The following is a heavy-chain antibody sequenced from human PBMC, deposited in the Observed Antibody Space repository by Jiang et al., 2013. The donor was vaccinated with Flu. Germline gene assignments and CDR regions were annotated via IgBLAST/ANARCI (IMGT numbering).Heavy chain of an antibody. D-gene: IGHD6-6*01. V-gene: IGHV3-66*01. Sequence: WVSVIYSGGSTYYADSVKGRFTISRDNSKNTLYLQMNSLRAEDTAVYYCARDSSSSSYWGQGTLVTVSS. CDR3: ARDSSSSSY. CDR2: IYSGGST. J-gene: IGHJ4*02.